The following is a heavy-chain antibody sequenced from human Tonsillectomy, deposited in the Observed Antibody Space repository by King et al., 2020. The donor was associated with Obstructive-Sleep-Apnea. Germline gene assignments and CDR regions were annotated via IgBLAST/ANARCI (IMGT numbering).Heavy chain of an antibody. CDR1: GFTFDDYA. D-gene: IGHD3-22*01. J-gene: IGHJ4*02. Sequence: VQLVESGGGLVQPGRSLRLSCAASGFTFDDYAMHWVRQAPGKGLEWVSGISWNSGSIGFADSVKGRFTISRDNAKNSLYLQMNSLRAEDTALFYCAKGNRDSIGYYYYFDYWGQGTLVTVSS. V-gene: IGHV3-9*01. CDR3: AKGNRDSIGYYYYFDY. CDR2: ISWNSGSI.